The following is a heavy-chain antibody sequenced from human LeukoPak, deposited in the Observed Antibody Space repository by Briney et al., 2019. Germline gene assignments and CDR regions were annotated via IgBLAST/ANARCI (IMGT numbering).Heavy chain of an antibody. CDR2: SSGSGGST. V-gene: IGHV3-23*01. CDR3: ARRTPRYCSGGSCYLFDY. J-gene: IGHJ4*02. D-gene: IGHD2-15*01. CDR1: GFTSSSYA. Sequence: PGGSLRLSCAASGFTSSSYAMSLVRQAPGKGLEWVSASSGSGGSTYYADSVKGRFTISRDNSKNTLYLQMNSLRAEDTAVYYCARRTPRYCSGGSCYLFDYWGQGTLVTVSS.